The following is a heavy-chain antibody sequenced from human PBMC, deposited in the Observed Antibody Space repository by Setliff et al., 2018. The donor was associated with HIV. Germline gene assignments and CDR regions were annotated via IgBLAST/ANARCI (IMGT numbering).Heavy chain of an antibody. CDR3: AKGGYYDSTGYYYYYLYYLDE. CDR1: GDTLNSYA. Sequence: SVKVSCKASGDTLNSYAISWVRQAPGQGLEWMGGVIPIFGTANYAQKFQGRVTITADESTSTAYMELSSLRSEDTAVYYCAKGGYYDSTGYYYYYLYYLDEWGKGTTVTVSS. V-gene: IGHV1-69*13. J-gene: IGHJ6*03. D-gene: IGHD3-22*01. CDR2: VIPIFGTA.